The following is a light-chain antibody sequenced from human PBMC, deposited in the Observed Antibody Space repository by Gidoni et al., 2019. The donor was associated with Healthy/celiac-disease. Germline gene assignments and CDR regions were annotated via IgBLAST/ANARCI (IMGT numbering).Light chain of an antibody. Sequence: EIVLTQSPGTLSLSPGERATLSCSASQSVSSSYLAWYQQKPGQAPRLLIYGASSRDTGIPDRFSGSGSGTDFTLTISRLEPEDFAAYYCQQYGSSPWTFGQGTKVEIK. CDR2: GAS. J-gene: IGKJ1*01. V-gene: IGKV3-20*01. CDR1: QSVSSSY. CDR3: QQYGSSPWT.